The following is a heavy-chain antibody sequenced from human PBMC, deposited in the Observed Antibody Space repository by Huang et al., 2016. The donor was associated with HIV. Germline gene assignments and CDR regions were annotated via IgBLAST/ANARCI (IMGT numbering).Heavy chain of an antibody. D-gene: IGHD1-26*01. Sequence: VQLVESGGGVVQSGRSLRLACAASGFSFSTYGVHWVRQAPGKGLECVAVISYDGSNKYYAHSVKGRFTISRDTSENKVYLQMNSLRHEDTAVYYCAKDGADEEWDIDYWGQGTLVTVSS. CDR2: ISYDGSNK. CDR1: GFSFSTYG. V-gene: IGHV3-30*18. CDR3: AKDGADEEWDIDY. J-gene: IGHJ4*02.